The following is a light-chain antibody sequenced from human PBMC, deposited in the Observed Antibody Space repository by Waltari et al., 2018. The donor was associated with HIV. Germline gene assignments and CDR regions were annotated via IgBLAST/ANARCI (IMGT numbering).Light chain of an antibody. V-gene: IGLV2-23*02. Sequence: QSALTQPASVSGSPGQSITISCPGSSSHIGGYDFVSWYQQHPGKAPKLIISDVIERPSGVSNRFSASKSGNTASLTISGLQPEDEADYYCCSFIGRSTLIFGGGTKVTVV. J-gene: IGLJ2*01. CDR3: CSFIGRSTLI. CDR2: DVI. CDR1: SSHIGGYDF.